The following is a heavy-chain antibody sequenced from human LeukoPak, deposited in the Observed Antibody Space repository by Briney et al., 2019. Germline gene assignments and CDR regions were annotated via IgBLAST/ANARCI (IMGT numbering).Heavy chain of an antibody. CDR1: GFTFDDYA. CDR3: VVVAASRDY. J-gene: IGHJ4*02. V-gene: IGHV3-9*01. D-gene: IGHD2-15*01. CDR2: ISWNSGSI. Sequence: SLRLSCAASGFTFDDYAMHWVRQAPGKGLEWVSGISWNSGSIGYADSVKGRFTISRDNAKNSLYLQMNSLRAEDTAVYYVVVVAASRDYWGQGTLVTVSS.